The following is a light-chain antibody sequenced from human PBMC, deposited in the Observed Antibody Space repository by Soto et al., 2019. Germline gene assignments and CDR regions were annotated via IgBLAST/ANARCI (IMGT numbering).Light chain of an antibody. Sequence: AIQLTQSPSSLSASVGDRITITCRASQDISNDLGWFKQKLGKAPKLLIYAASILQTGVPSRFSGSGSGSAFSLTITSLQPEDFATYYCLQDYSSPITFGQGTRLEIK. V-gene: IGKV1-6*02. J-gene: IGKJ5*01. CDR2: AAS. CDR3: LQDYSSPIT. CDR1: QDISND.